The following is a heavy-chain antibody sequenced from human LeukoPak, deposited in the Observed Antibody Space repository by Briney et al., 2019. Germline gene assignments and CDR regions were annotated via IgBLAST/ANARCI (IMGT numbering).Heavy chain of an antibody. CDR3: ARDGTRGYSSSWFDY. CDR2: ISGSGGST. J-gene: IGHJ4*02. D-gene: IGHD6-13*01. V-gene: IGHV3-23*01. Sequence: GGSLRLSCAASGFTVSSNYMSWVRQAPGKGLEWVSAISGSGGSTYYADSVKGRFTISRDNSKNTLYLQMNSLRAEDTAVYYCARDGTRGYSSSWFDYWGQGTLVTVSS. CDR1: GFTVSSNY.